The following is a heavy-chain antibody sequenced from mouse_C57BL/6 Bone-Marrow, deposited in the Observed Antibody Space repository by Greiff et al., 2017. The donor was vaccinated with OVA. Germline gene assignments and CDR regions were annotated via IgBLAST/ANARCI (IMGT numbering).Heavy chain of an antibody. CDR1: GFTFSDYG. D-gene: IGHD2-3*01. CDR2: ISSGSSTI. V-gene: IGHV5-17*01. Sequence: DVQLVESGGGLVKPGGSLKLSCAASGFTFSDYGMHWVRQAPEKGLEWVAYISSGSSTIYYADTVKGRFTISRDNAKNTLFLQMTSLTSEDTAMYYCARRYDGCHEGFAYWGQGTLVTVSA. J-gene: IGHJ3*01. CDR3: ARRYDGCHEGFAY.